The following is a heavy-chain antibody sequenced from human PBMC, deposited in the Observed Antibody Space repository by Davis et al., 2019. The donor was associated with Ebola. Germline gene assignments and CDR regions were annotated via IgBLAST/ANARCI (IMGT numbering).Heavy chain of an antibody. CDR3: ARNVGLTSTDLSDY. J-gene: IGHJ4*02. CDR1: GYTFTNYD. D-gene: IGHD1-1*01. Sequence: AASVKVSCKASGYTFTNYDINWVRQAPGQGLEWLGWISAYNDNTDYSRKVQGRVTMTTDTSTSTAYMELRSLRSDDTAVYYCARNVGLTSTDLSDYWGQGTPVAVSP. CDR2: ISAYNDNT. V-gene: IGHV1-18*01.